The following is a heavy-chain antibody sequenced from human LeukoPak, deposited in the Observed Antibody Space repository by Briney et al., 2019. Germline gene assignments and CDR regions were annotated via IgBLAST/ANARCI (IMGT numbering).Heavy chain of an antibody. CDR2: ISGDGGST. CDR1: GFTFDDYA. J-gene: IGHJ6*02. Sequence: GGSLRLSCAASGFTFDDYAMHWVRQAPGKGLDWVSLISGDGGSTYYADSVKGRFTISRDKSKNSLYLQMKSLRTEDTALYYCAKGEPYYYYGMDVWGQGTTVTVSS. CDR3: AKGEPYYYYGMDV. V-gene: IGHV3-43*02. D-gene: IGHD1-14*01.